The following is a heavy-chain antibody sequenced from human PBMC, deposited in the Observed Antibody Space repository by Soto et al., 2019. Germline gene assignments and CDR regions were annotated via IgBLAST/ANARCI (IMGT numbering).Heavy chain of an antibody. CDR1: GYNFTSYG. V-gene: IGHV1-18*01. CDR3: ARGRYGDY. J-gene: IGHJ4*02. Sequence: QVHLVQSGAEVKMPGASVKVSWKGSGYNFTSYGNTWVRQAPGQGLEWMGWISAHNGNTNYAQKLQGRVTVTRDTSTSTSYMELRSLRSDDTAVYYCARGRYGDYWGQGALVTVSS. CDR2: ISAHNGNT. D-gene: IGHD1-1*01.